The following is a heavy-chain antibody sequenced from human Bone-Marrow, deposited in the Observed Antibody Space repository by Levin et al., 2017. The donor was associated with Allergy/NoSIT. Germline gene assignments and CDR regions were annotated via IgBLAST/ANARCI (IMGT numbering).Heavy chain of an antibody. CDR2: ISNDGSKK. D-gene: IGHD3-10*01. Sequence: LSLTCAASGFTFRLYGMHWVRQAPGRGLEWVAFISNDGSKKYIADSVKGRFTISRDNSENTLDLQLNGLRAEDTAVYYCANPPPLYYGTGGSGYGSDVWGLGTTVTVSS. CDR3: ANPPPLYYGTGGSGYGSDV. V-gene: IGHV3-30*18. J-gene: IGHJ6*02. CDR1: GFTFRLYG.